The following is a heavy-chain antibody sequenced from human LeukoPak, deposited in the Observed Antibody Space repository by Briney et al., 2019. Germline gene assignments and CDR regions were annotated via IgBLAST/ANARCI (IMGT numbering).Heavy chain of an antibody. D-gene: IGHD2-2*01. CDR2: IWYDGSNK. Sequence: QPGGSLRLSCAASGFTFSSYGMHWVRQAPGKGLEWVAVIWYDGSNKYYADSVKGRFTISRDNSKNTLYLQMNGLRAEDTAVYYCARDRYSSVVVPVIDYWGQGTLVTVSS. J-gene: IGHJ4*02. CDR1: GFTFSSYG. V-gene: IGHV3-33*01. CDR3: ARDRYSSVVVPVIDY.